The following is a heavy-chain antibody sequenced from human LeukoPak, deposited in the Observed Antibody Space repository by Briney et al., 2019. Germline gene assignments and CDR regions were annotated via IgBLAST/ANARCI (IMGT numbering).Heavy chain of an antibody. J-gene: IGHJ4*02. CDR2: IYTSGST. CDR3: ARGVALMVREIYYFDY. D-gene: IGHD3-10*01. CDR1: GGSISSYY. Sequence: PSETLSLTCTVSGGSISSYYWSWIRQPAGKGLEWIGRIYTSGSTNYNPSLKSRVTMSVDTSKNQFSLKLSSVTAADTAVYYCARGVALMVREIYYFDYWGQGTLVTVSS. V-gene: IGHV4-4*07.